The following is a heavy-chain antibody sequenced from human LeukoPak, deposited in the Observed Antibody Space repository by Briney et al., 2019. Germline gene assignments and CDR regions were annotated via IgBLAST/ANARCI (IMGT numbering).Heavy chain of an antibody. D-gene: IGHD3-22*01. V-gene: IGHV4-34*01. CDR2: INHSGST. CDR3: ARGTLKYNYYDISGYYYGSYYYGMDV. J-gene: IGHJ6*02. CDR1: GGSFSGYY. Sequence: SETLSLTCAVYGGSFSGYYWSWIRQPPGKGLEWRGEINHSGSTKYNPSLKSRVTISVDTSKNQFSLKLSSVTAADTAVYYCARGTLKYNYYDISGYYYGSYYYGMDVWGQGTTVTVSS.